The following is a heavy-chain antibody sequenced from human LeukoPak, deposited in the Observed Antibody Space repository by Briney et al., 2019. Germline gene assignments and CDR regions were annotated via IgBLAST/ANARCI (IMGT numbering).Heavy chain of an antibody. CDR1: GFTFSSYA. CDR2: ISYDGSNK. Sequence: GGSLRLSCAASGFTFSSYAMHWVRQAPGKGLEWVAVISYDGSNKYYADSVKGRFTISRDNSKNTLYLQMNSLRAEDAAVYYCAISSIAARPFDYWGQGTLVTVSS. D-gene: IGHD6-6*01. V-gene: IGHV3-30*04. CDR3: AISSIAARPFDY. J-gene: IGHJ4*02.